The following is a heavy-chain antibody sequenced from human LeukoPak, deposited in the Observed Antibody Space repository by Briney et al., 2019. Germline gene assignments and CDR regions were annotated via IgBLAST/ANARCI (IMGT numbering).Heavy chain of an antibody. V-gene: IGHV4-59*12. Sequence: SETLSLTCTVSGGSITPYYLTWVRQPPGRGLEWIGYVYYDGSNDYNPSLRSRVTILLDMSKHQFSLKLTSVTAADTAVYYCAEGPGSVATVDYWGQGTLVTVSS. CDR1: GGSITPYY. CDR2: VYYDGSN. J-gene: IGHJ4*02. CDR3: AEGPGSVATVDY.